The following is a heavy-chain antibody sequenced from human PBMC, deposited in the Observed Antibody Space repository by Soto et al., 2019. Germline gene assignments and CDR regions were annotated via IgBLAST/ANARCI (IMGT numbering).Heavy chain of an antibody. CDR1: GFTFSSHA. CDR2: ISYDGSNK. CDR3: ARMASFYCSGGSCYPTYGTDV. J-gene: IGHJ6*02. Sequence: QVQLVESGGGVVQPGRSLRLSCAASGFTFSSHAMQWVRQAPGKGLEWVAVISYDGSNKYYADSVKGRFTISRDNSKNTLYLQMNNLRAEDTAVYYCARMASFYCSGGSCYPTYGTDVWGQGTTVTVYS. V-gene: IGHV3-30-3*01. D-gene: IGHD2-15*01.